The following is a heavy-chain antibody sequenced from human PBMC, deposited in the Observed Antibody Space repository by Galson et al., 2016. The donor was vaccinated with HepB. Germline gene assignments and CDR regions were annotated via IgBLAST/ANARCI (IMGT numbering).Heavy chain of an antibody. V-gene: IGHV3-7*02. CDR1: GFTFSSYA. J-gene: IGHJ4*02. Sequence: SLRLSCAASGFTFSSYAMHWVRQAPGKGLEWVANIKQDGSEEYYVDSVKGRFTISRDNAKKSLFLEMNSLRAEDTGVYYCATWRGYGYGSDYWGQGTLVTVSS. CDR2: IKQDGSEE. CDR3: ATWRGYGYGSDY. D-gene: IGHD5-18*01.